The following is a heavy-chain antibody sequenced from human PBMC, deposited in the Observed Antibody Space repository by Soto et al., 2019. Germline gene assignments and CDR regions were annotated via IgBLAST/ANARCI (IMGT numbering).Heavy chain of an antibody. Sequence: SETLSLTCAAHNGSFTDYFWTWIRQSPGKGLECICEINHRGGSTYNPSLRSRVTISIDTSKNHFSLSLRSLTAADTAVYYCVARGMTYDFLSGPTPFATWAHGTLVT. CDR2: INHRGGS. V-gene: IGHV4-34*01. CDR1: NGSFTDYF. J-gene: IGHJ5*01. D-gene: IGHD3-3*01. CDR3: VARGMTYDFLSGPTPFAT.